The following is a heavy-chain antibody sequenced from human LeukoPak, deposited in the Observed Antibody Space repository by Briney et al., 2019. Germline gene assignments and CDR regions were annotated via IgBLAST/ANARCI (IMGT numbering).Heavy chain of an antibody. V-gene: IGHV1-3*01. J-gene: IGHJ6*02. Sequence: ASVKVSCKASGYTFTSYAMHWVRQAPGQRLEWMGWINAGNGNTKYSQKFQGRVTITRDTSASTAYMELSSLRSEDTAVYYCARASFLVRATLPGMDVWGQGTTVTVSS. CDR3: ARASFLVRATLPGMDV. CDR2: INAGNGNT. CDR1: GYTFTSYA. D-gene: IGHD3-9*01.